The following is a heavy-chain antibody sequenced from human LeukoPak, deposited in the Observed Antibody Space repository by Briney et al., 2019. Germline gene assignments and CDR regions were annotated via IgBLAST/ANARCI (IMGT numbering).Heavy chain of an antibody. CDR2: IYRNGDGA. D-gene: IGHD2-15*01. Sequence: GASLRLSCAASGFTFDDYGMSWVRQAPGKGLEWVSSIYRNGDGADYADSVKGRFTISRDNAKNSLYLQMTGLRGEDTALYYCARGGFKVYCSGGTCYSRTENWFDPWGQGTLVTVSS. V-gene: IGHV3-20*04. CDR3: ARGGFKVYCSGGTCYSRTENWFDP. CDR1: GFTFDDYG. J-gene: IGHJ5*02.